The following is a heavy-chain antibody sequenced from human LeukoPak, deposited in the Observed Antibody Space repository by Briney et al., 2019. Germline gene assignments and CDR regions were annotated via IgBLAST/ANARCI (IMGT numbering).Heavy chain of an antibody. CDR3: ARDQRYSGSYHY. CDR2: IYSGGST. D-gene: IGHD1-26*01. J-gene: IGHJ4*02. Sequence: PGGSLRLSCAASGFTFSNYGMSWVRQAPGKGLEWVSVIYSGGSTYYADSVKGRFTISRDNSKSTLYLQMNSLRAEDTAVYYCARDQRYSGSYHYWGQGTLVTVSS. CDR1: GFTFSNYG. V-gene: IGHV3-53*01.